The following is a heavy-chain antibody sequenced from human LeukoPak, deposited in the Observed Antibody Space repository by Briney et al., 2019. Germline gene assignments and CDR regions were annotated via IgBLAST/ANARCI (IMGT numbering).Heavy chain of an antibody. J-gene: IGHJ4*02. D-gene: IGHD1-26*01. V-gene: IGHV1-2*02. CDR1: GYSFTAYY. CDR3: ASPRLVSEGGTNY. CDR2: IHPNNGGT. Sequence: GASVTVSCKASGYSFTAYYMHWVRQAPGQGFEWMGWIHPNNGGTMYAQKFQGRVTMTRDTSISTVYMELRGLTSDDTAVYYCASPRLVSEGGTNYWGQGTLVTVSS.